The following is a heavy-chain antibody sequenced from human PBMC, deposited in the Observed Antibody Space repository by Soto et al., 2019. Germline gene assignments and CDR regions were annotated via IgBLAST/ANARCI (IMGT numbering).Heavy chain of an antibody. CDR1: GGSISTYY. CDR3: ARARDSSGYYPAFDY. D-gene: IGHD3-22*01. Sequence: PSETLSLTCSVSGGSISTYYWSWVRQPPGKGLEWIGYIYYSGSTNYNPSLKSRVTISVDTSKNQFSLKLSSVTAADTAVYYCARARDSSGYYPAFDYWGQGTLVTVSS. V-gene: IGHV4-59*01. CDR2: IYYSGST. J-gene: IGHJ4*02.